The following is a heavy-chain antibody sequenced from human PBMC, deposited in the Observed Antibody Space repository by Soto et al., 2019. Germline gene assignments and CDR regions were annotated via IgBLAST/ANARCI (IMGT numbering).Heavy chain of an antibody. CDR3: VCRTPGTTMLHYFDY. J-gene: IGHJ4*02. D-gene: IGHD1-1*01. V-gene: IGHV1-69*02. CDR2: IIPILGIA. CDR1: GGTFSSYT. Sequence: QVQLVQSGAEVKKPGSSVKVSCKASGGTFSSYTISWVRQAPGQGLEWMGRIIPILGIANYAQKFQGRVTITADKSTSTAYMELSSLRSEDTAVYYCVCRTPGTTMLHYFDYWGQGTLVTVSS.